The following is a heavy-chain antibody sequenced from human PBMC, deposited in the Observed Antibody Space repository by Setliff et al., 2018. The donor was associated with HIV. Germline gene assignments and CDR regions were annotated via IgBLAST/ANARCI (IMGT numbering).Heavy chain of an antibody. CDR2: IYNSGTT. CDR1: GGSISSSSYY. Sequence: KPSETLSLTCTVSGGSISSSSYYWGWIRQPPGKGLEWIGSIYNSGTTYYNPSLKSRVTMSVDTSKNQFSLKLSSVTAADTAVYYCARVPIVAVVTATPPAFDIWG. D-gene: IGHD2-15*01. CDR3: ARVPIVAVVTATPPAFDI. J-gene: IGHJ3*02. V-gene: IGHV4-39*07.